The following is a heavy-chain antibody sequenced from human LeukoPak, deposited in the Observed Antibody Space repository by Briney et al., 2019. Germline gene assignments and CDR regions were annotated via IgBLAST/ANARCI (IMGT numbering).Heavy chain of an antibody. CDR2: IKGDGSRE. V-gene: IGHV3-7*01. CDR1: GFTFSNYW. Sequence: GGSLRLSCAASGFTFSNYWMVWVRQAPGEGLEWVANIKGDGSREYYLDSVKGRFTISRANAKSSLYLQMSSLRADDTAVYYCARVDPRRNLGTFDYWGQGTLVTVS. D-gene: IGHD1-7*01. CDR3: ARVDPRRNLGTFDY. J-gene: IGHJ4*02.